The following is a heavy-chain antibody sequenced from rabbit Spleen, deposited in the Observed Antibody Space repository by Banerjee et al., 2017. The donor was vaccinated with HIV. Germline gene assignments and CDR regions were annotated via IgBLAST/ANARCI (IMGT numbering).Heavy chain of an antibody. CDR1: GFSFSSSDY. CDR2: IAGSSSGFT. Sequence: QSLEESGGDLVKLGASLTLTCTASGFSFSSSDYMCWVRQAPGKGLEWISCIAGSSSGFTYSATWAKGRFTCSKSSSTTVTLQMTSLTAADTATYFCARGSATMTMVITGYYLTLWGQGTLVTVS. J-gene: IGHJ4*01. CDR3: ARGSATMTMVITGYYLTL. V-gene: IGHV1S40*01. D-gene: IGHD2-1*01.